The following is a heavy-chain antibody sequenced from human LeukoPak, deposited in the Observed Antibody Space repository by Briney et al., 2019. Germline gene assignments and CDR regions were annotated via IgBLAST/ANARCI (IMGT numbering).Heavy chain of an antibody. V-gene: IGHV3-23*01. J-gene: IGHJ4*02. D-gene: IGHD1-26*01. CDR2: ISGSGGST. Sequence: PGGSLRLSCAASGFTFSSYAMSWVRQAPGKGLEWVSAISGSGGSTYYADSVKGRFTISRDNSKNTLYLQMNSLRAEDTAVYYCAKEGRVYLVGAKHPFDYWGQGTLVTVSS. CDR3: AKEGRVYLVGAKHPFDY. CDR1: GFTFSSYA.